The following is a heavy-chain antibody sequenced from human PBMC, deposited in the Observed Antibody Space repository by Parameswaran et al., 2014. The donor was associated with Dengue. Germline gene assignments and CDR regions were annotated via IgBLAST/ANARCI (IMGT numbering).Heavy chain of an antibody. Sequence: WIRQPPGKGLEWVSYISSSGSTIYYADSVKGRFTISRDNAKNSLYLQMNSLRAEDTAVFYCARARILTGHPLTGMDVWGQGTTVTVSS. CDR3: ARARILTGHPLTGMDV. V-gene: IGHV3-48*03. CDR2: ISSSGSTI. J-gene: IGHJ6*02. D-gene: IGHD3-9*01.